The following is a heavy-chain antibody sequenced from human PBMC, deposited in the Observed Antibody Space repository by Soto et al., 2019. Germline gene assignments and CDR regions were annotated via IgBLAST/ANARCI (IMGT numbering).Heavy chain of an antibody. Sequence: QVQLVESGGGVVQPGRSLRLSCAASGFTFSSYAMHWVRQAPGKGLEWVAVISYDGSNKYYADSVKGRFTISRDNSMNTLYLQMNSLRAEDTAVYYCARDSDTRIAHYYYGMDVWGQGTTVTVSS. CDR1: GFTFSSYA. CDR3: ARDSDTRIAHYYYGMDV. J-gene: IGHJ6*02. V-gene: IGHV3-30-3*01. D-gene: IGHD2-21*01. CDR2: ISYDGSNK.